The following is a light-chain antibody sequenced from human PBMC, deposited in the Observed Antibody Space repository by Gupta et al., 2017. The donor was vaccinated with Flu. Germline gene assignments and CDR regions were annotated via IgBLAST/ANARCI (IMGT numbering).Light chain of an antibody. Sequence: IVLTQSPATLSLSPGERATFSCRASQSVSNFLVWYQQKPGQAPRLLISDTSNRATGIPARFSGSGSGTDFTLTISSLEPEDFAVYYCQQRSRWPLTFGGGTKVEIK. CDR1: QSVSNF. J-gene: IGKJ4*01. CDR2: DTS. V-gene: IGKV3-11*01. CDR3: QQRSRWPLT.